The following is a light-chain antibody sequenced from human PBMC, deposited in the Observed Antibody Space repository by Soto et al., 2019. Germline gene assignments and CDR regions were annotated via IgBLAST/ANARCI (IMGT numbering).Light chain of an antibody. CDR2: QVS. CDR1: QSLVYRDLNTY. CDR3: QQYYSSLAIT. V-gene: IGKV2-30*01. J-gene: IGKJ5*01. Sequence: DVVMTQSPLSLPVSLGQPASISCRSSQSLVYRDLNTYLNWFQQRPGQSPRRLIYQVSNRDSGVPDRFSGSGSGTDFTLTIASVQAEDVAVYYCQQYYSSLAITFGQGTRREIK.